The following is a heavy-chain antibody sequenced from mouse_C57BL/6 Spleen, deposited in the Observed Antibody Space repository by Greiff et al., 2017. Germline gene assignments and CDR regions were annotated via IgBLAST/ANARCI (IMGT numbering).Heavy chain of an antibody. CDR1: GFTFSDYY. V-gene: IGHV5-16*01. Sequence: VQLKQSEGGLVQPGSSMKLSCTASGFTFSDYYMAWVRQVPEKGLEWVANINYDGSSTYYLDSLKSRFIISRDNAKNILYLQMSSLKSEDTATYYCAREDYDVEAMDYWGQGTSVTVSS. CDR2: INYDGSST. J-gene: IGHJ4*01. CDR3: AREDYDVEAMDY. D-gene: IGHD2-4*01.